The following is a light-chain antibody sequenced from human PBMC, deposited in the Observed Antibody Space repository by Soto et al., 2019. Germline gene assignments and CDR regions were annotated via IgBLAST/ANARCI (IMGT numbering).Light chain of an antibody. V-gene: IGLV2-14*01. CDR3: SSYTSSSSLV. Sequence: QSALTQPASVSGSPGQSITISCTGTSSDVIGFKYVSWYQQHPGRAPKLMIYEVSNRPSGVSNRFSGSKSGNTASLTISGLQAEDEADYYCSSYTSSSSLVFGGGTQLTVL. J-gene: IGLJ3*02. CDR1: SSDVIGFKY. CDR2: EVS.